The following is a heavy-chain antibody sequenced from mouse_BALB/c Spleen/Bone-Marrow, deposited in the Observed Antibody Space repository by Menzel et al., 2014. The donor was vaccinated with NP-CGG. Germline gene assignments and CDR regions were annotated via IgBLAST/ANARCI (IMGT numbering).Heavy chain of an antibody. CDR3: ARQDGYDGTWFAY. J-gene: IGHJ3*01. Sequence: EVQRVESGGGLVKPGGSLKLSCAASGFPFSNYDMSWVRQTPEKRLEWVATITSGDSYTYYPDSVKGRFTISRDNARNILYLQMSSLRSEDTALYYCARQDGYDGTWFAYWGQGTLVTVSA. CDR1: GFPFSNYD. D-gene: IGHD2-2*01. V-gene: IGHV5-9*02. CDR2: ITSGDSYT.